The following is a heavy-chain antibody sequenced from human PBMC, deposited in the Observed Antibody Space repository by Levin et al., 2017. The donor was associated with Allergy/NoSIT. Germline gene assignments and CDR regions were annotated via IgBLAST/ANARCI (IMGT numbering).Heavy chain of an antibody. V-gene: IGHV5-51*01. CDR2: IYPGDSDT. D-gene: IGHD6-19*01. Sequence: KTGGSLRLSCKGSGYSFTSYWIGWVRQMPGKGLEWMGIIYPGDSDTRYSPSFQGQVTISADKSISTAYLQWSSLKASDTAMYYCARLIAVAGGGRAYYFDYWGQGTLVTVSS. J-gene: IGHJ4*02. CDR1: GYSFTSYW. CDR3: ARLIAVAGGGRAYYFDY.